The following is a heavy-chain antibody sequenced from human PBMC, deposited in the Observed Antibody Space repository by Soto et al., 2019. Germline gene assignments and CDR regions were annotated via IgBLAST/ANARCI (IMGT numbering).Heavy chain of an antibody. D-gene: IGHD3-10*01. CDR1: GGSFSGYC. Sequence: QVQLQQWGAGLLKPSETLSLTCAVYGGSFSGYCWSWIRQPPGKGLEWIGEINHSGSTNYNPSLMSRVTKSVDTSKNQFSLTLSSVTAANTAVYYCAGEGCGSGIQLYYSSGVDVWGQGTTVTVFS. CDR3: AGEGCGSGIQLYYSSGVDV. V-gene: IGHV4-34*01. J-gene: IGHJ6*02. CDR2: INHSGST.